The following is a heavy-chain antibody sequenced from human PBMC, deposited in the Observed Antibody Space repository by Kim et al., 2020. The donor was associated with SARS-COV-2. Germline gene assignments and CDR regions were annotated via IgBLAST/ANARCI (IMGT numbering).Heavy chain of an antibody. Sequence: SVKVSCKASGGTFSSYAISWVRQAPGQGLEWMGGIIPIFGTANYAQKFQGRVTITADESTSTAYMELSSLRSEDTAVYYCARGRNSGSYPLVPDAFDIWGQGTMVTVSS. J-gene: IGHJ3*02. V-gene: IGHV1-69*13. CDR3: ARGRNSGSYPLVPDAFDI. D-gene: IGHD1-26*01. CDR1: GGTFSSYA. CDR2: IIPIFGTA.